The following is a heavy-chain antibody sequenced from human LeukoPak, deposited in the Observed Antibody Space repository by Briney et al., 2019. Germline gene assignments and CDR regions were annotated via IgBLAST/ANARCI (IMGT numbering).Heavy chain of an antibody. CDR3: ARDSGYDSSGYYWPSFDY. V-gene: IGHV4-4*02. CDR1: GGSISSSNW. CDR2: IYHSGST. J-gene: IGHJ4*02. Sequence: SGTLSLTRAVSGGSISSSNWWSWVRQPPGKGLEWIGEIYHSGSTNYNPSLKSRVTISVDKSKNQFSLKLSSVTAADTAVYYCARDSGYDSSGYYWPSFDYWGQGTLVTVSS. D-gene: IGHD3-22*01.